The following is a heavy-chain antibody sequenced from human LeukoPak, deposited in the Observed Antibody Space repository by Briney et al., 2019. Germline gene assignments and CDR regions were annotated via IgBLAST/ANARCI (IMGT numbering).Heavy chain of an antibody. J-gene: IGHJ3*02. V-gene: IGHV3-66*04. CDR3: TKLEAFDI. CDR2: IYSGGDT. D-gene: IGHD3-3*01. Sequence: GGSLRLSCAASGFTVSNNYMSWVRQAPGKGLEWVSLIYSGGDTYYADSVMGRFTISRDNSKNTLYLQMNSLRAEDTAVYYCTKLEAFDIWGQGTMVTVSS. CDR1: GFTVSNNY.